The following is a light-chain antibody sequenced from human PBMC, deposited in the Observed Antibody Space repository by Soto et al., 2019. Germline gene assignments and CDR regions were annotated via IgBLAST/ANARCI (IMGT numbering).Light chain of an antibody. J-gene: IGLJ1*01. CDR1: SSDVGGYNY. CDR3: SSYTSSSPYV. V-gene: IGLV2-14*01. Sequence: QSVLTQPASVSGSPGQSLTISCTGTSSDVGGYNYVSCYQQHQGQAPKLMIYDVSIRPSGVSNSFSGFKSGNTASLTISGLQAEDEAEYYCSSYTSSSPYVFGTGTKLTVL. CDR2: DVS.